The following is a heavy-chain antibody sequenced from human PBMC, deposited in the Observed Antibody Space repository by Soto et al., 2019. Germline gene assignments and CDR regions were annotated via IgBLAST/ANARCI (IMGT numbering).Heavy chain of an antibody. CDR3: ARDRELELHNWFDP. J-gene: IGHJ5*02. Sequence: ASVKVSCQASGYTFTSYAMHWVRQAPGQRLEWMGWINAGNGNTKYSQKFQGRVTITRDTSASTAYMKLSSLRSEDTAVYYCARDRELELHNWFDPWGQGTLVTVSS. CDR1: GYTFTSYA. D-gene: IGHD1-7*01. V-gene: IGHV1-3*01. CDR2: INAGNGNT.